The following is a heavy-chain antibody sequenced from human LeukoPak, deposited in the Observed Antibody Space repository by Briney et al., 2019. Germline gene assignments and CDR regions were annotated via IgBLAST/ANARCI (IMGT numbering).Heavy chain of an antibody. CDR1: GFTFSSYA. V-gene: IGHV3-23*01. J-gene: IGHJ4*02. D-gene: IGHD6-13*01. CDR2: ISGSGGST. Sequence: GGSLRLSCAASGFTFSSYAMSWVRQAPGKGLEWVSAISGSGGSTYYAGSVKGRFTISRDNSKNTLYLQMNSLRAEDTAVYYCARRSSSWPDYWGQGTLVTVSS. CDR3: ARRSSSWPDY.